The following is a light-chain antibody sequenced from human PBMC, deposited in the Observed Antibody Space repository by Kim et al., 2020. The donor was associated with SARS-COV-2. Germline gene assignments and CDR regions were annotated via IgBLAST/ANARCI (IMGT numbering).Light chain of an antibody. CDR3: SAWDDSLKAWV. V-gene: IGLV10-54*04. CDR2: RNN. CDR1: SNNIGDQG. Sequence: QAGLTQPPSVSQGLRQTATLTCTGNSNNIGDQGVAWLQQHQGHPPKLLSYRNNKRPSGIAERFSASRSGNAAFLTITGLQPEDEADYYCSAWDDSLKAWVFGGGTKVTVL. J-gene: IGLJ3*02.